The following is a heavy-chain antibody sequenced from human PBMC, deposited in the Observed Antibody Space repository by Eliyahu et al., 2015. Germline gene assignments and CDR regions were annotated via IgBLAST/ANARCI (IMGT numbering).Heavy chain of an antibody. CDR1: GFTFSSYS. V-gene: IGHV3-48*01. CDR2: ISSSSSTI. D-gene: IGHD5-18*01. Sequence: EVQLVESGGGLVQPGGSLRLSCAASGFTFSSYSMNWVRQAPGKGLEWVSYISSSSSTIYYADSVKGRFTISRDNAKNSLYLQMNSLRAEDTAVYYCASGYSYGSRPATDAFDIWGQGTMVTVSS. J-gene: IGHJ3*02. CDR3: ASGYSYGSRPATDAFDI.